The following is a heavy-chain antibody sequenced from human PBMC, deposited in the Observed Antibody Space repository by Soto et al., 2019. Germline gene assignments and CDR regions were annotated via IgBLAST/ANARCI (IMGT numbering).Heavy chain of an antibody. CDR2: ITGSGDKT. D-gene: IGHD2-2*01. Sequence: EVQLLESGGGLVQPGGSLGLSCAASGFTFSTYAMSWVRQAPGEGLEWVSAITGSGDKTFYADSVKGRFTISRDNSKNTLYLHMSSLRAEDAAVYYCTKGVEGSSSSDSCLAYCSDPGGQGTMVTVSS. CDR3: TKGVEGSSSSDSCLAYCSDP. V-gene: IGHV3-23*01. CDR1: GFTFSTYA. J-gene: IGHJ5*01.